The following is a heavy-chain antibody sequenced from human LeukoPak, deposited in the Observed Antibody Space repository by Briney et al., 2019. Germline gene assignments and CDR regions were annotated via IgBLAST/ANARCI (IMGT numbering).Heavy chain of an antibody. Sequence: ASVKVTCKASGYTFTSYDISWVRQAPGQGLEWMGWISTYNGNTNYAQKLQGRVTMTTDTSTSTAYMELRSLRSDDTAVYYCARDLGTRRLVDYWGQGTLVTVSS. D-gene: IGHD2-8*01. CDR3: ARDLGTRRLVDY. V-gene: IGHV1-18*01. CDR2: ISTYNGNT. CDR1: GYTFTSYD. J-gene: IGHJ4*02.